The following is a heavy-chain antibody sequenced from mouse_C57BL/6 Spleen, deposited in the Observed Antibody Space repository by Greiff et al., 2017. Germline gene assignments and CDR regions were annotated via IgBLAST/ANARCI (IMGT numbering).Heavy chain of an antibody. Sequence: VKLQQPGAELVMPGASVKLSCKASGYTFTSYWMHWVKQRPGQGLEWIGEIDPSDSYTNYNQKFKGKSTLTVDKSSSTAYMQLSSLTSEDSAVYYCAREVPGSFDYWGQGTTLTVSS. CDR3: AREVPGSFDY. D-gene: IGHD6-1*01. J-gene: IGHJ2*01. V-gene: IGHV1-69*01. CDR2: IDPSDSYT. CDR1: GYTFTSYW.